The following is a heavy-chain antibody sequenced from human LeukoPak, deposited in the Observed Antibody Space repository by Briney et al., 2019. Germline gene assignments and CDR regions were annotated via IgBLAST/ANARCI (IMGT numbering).Heavy chain of an antibody. CDR1: GGTFSSYA. D-gene: IGHD2-21*01. Sequence: SVKVSCKASGGTFSSYAISWVRQAPGQGLEWMGGIIPIFGTANYAQKFQGRVTITADESTSTAYMELSSLRSEDTAVYYYARVDTYCGGDCYDPTDFDYWGQGTLVTVSS. CDR2: IIPIFGTA. V-gene: IGHV1-69*13. J-gene: IGHJ4*02. CDR3: ARVDTYCGGDCYDPTDFDY.